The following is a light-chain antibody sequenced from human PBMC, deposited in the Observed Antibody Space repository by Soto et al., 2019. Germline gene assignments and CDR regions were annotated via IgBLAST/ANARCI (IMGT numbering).Light chain of an antibody. CDR1: PGVTNW. Sequence: DIQMPQSPSSVSASVGDRVTITCRASPGVTNWLSCYQQKPGKAPKLLIYAASSLQSGVPSRFSGSGSGTYFTRTISRLQPEDLATYYCQQGYSFPLTFGGGTKVEI. CDR3: QQGYSFPLT. J-gene: IGKJ4*01. V-gene: IGKV1-12*01. CDR2: AAS.